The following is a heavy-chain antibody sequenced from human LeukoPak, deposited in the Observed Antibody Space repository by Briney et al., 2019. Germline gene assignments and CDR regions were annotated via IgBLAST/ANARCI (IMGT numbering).Heavy chain of an antibody. CDR3: ARAAPYSGDDYSDY. J-gene: IGHJ4*02. CDR1: GFTVSSNY. V-gene: IGHV3-53*01. D-gene: IGHD5-12*01. Sequence: GGSLRFSCAASGFTVSSNYMSWVRQAPGKGLEWVSVIYSGGSTYYADSVKGRFSISRDNSKNTLYLQMNSLRAEDTAVYYCARAAPYSGDDYSDYWGQGTLVTVSS. CDR2: IYSGGST.